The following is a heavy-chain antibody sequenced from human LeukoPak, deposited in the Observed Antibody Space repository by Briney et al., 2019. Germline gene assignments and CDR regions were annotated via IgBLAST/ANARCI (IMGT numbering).Heavy chain of an antibody. CDR3: ARDRYYYDSSGYYSHFDY. CDR2: INPSGGST. Sequence: GASVKVSCKASGYTFTGYYMHWVRQAPGQGLEWMGLINPSGGSTSYAQKFQGRVTMTRDTSTSTVYMELSSLRSEDTAVYYCARDRYYYDSSGYYSHFDYWGQGTLVTVSS. J-gene: IGHJ4*02. D-gene: IGHD3-22*01. V-gene: IGHV1-46*01. CDR1: GYTFTGYY.